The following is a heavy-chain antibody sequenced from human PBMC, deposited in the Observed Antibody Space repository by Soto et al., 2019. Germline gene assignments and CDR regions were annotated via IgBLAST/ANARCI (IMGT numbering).Heavy chain of an antibody. V-gene: IGHV1-18*01. J-gene: IGHJ4*02. CDR3: ARDLDLGELSLCDY. Sequence: ASVKVSCKASGYTFTSYGISWVRQAPGQGLEWMGWISAYNGNTNYAQKLQGRVTMTTDTSTSTGYMELRSLRSDDTAVYYCARDLDLGELSLCDYWGQGTLVTVSS. CDR1: GYTFTSYG. D-gene: IGHD3-16*02. CDR2: ISAYNGNT.